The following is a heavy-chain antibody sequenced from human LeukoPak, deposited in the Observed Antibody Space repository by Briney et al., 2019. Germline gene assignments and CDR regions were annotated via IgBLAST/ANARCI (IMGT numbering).Heavy chain of an antibody. J-gene: IGHJ5*01. CDR3: ARDAGSAWISWFDS. CDR1: GFIFSDYA. CDR2: MSADGINT. D-gene: IGHD6-19*01. Sequence: GTSLRLSCTASGFIFSDYAMHWVRRAPGKGLEWVAVMSADGINTFYAASVRGRFTISRDNSKGTVNLQMNSLTSEDTAVYYCARDAGSAWISWFDSWGQGSLVAVSS. V-gene: IGHV3-30-3*01.